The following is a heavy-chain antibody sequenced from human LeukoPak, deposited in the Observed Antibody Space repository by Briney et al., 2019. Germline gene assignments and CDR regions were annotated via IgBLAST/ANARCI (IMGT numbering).Heavy chain of an antibody. CDR1: GGSITSYY. D-gene: IGHD3-10*01. Sequence: SETLSLTCTVSGGSITSYYWSWIRQPPGKGLEWIGYIYYSGSTNYNPSLKSRVTISVDTSKNQFSLNLNSLTAADTALYYCARGSGSYLHYWGQGILVTVSS. CDR3: ARGSGSYLHY. CDR2: IYYSGST. J-gene: IGHJ4*02. V-gene: IGHV4-59*01.